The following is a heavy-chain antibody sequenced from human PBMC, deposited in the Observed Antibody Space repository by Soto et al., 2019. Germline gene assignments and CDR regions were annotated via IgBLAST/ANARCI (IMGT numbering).Heavy chain of an antibody. V-gene: IGHV3-33*01. CDR1: GFSFTGFG. CDR2: IWYDGTRK. J-gene: IGHJ4*02. D-gene: IGHD2-15*01. CDR3: AGDDDVNSHYSKFQY. Sequence: QVQLVESGGGVVQPGRSLRLSCAASGFSFTGFGMHWVRQAPGKGLEWVAVIWYDGTRKYYADSVKGRFTISRDTSANTLYLQMNSLGAEDTAVYFCAGDDDVNSHYSKFQYWGQGTLVIVSS.